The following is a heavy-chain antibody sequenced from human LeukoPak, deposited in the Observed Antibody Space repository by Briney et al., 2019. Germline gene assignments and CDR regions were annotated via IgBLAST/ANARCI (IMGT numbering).Heavy chain of an antibody. CDR3: ARGARITMIVVVPNWFDP. Sequence: SETLSLTCTVSGGSISSYYWSWIRQPAGKGREWIGRIYTSGSTNYNPSLKSRVTMSVYTSKNQFSLKLSSVAAADTAVYYCARGARITMIVVVPNWFDPWGQGTLVTVSS. CDR1: GGSISSYY. CDR2: IYTSGST. V-gene: IGHV4-4*07. J-gene: IGHJ5*02. D-gene: IGHD3-22*01.